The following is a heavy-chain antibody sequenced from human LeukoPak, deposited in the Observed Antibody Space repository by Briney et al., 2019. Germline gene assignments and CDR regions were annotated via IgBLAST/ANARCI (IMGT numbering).Heavy chain of an antibody. D-gene: IGHD2-2*01. CDR1: GFTFSSYA. Sequence: PGGSLRLSCAASGFTFSSYAMRWVRQAPGKGLEWVAVISYDGSNKYYADSVKGRFTISRDNSKNTLYLQMNSLRAEDTAVYYCASPVVPAVSYYMDVWGKGTTVTVSS. V-gene: IGHV3-30-3*01. CDR2: ISYDGSNK. J-gene: IGHJ6*03. CDR3: ASPVVPAVSYYMDV.